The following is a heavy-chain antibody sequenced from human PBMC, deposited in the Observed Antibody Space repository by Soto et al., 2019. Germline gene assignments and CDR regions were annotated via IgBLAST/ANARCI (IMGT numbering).Heavy chain of an antibody. J-gene: IGHJ5*01. D-gene: IGHD2-2*01. CDR2: IRSKAYGGTT. V-gene: IGHV3-49*03. CDR3: TRGIIQRGYCSSTSCRAGWFDS. Sequence: EVQLVESGGGLVQPGRSLRLSCTASGFTFGDYAMSWFRQAPGKGLEWVGFIRSKAYGGTTEYAASVKGRFTISRDDSKSIAYLQMNSLKTEDTAVYYCTRGIIQRGYCSSTSCRAGWFDSWGQGTLVTVSS. CDR1: GFTFGDYA.